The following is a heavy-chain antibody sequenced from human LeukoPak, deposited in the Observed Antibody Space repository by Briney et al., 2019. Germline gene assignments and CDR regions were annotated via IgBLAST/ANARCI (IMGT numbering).Heavy chain of an antibody. D-gene: IGHD6-19*01. V-gene: IGHV3-23*01. CDR2: ISGSGDNT. CDR1: GFTFSSYA. CDR3: VWQWLIPGAFDI. J-gene: IGHJ3*02. Sequence: PGGSLRLSCAASGFTFSSYAMSWVRQAPGKGLEWVSAISGSGDNTYYADSVKGRFTISRGNSKNTLYLQMNNLRAEDTAVYYCVWQWLIPGAFDIWGQGTMVTVSS.